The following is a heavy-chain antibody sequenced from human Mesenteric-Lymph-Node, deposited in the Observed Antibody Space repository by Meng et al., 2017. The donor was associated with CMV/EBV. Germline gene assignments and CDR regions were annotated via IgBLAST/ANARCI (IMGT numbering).Heavy chain of an antibody. Sequence: SETLSLTCAVYGESFSGYYWTWIRQPPGKGMEWIGSMYYSGNTYYNPSLKSRVIISVDMSKNQFSLKLRAVTAADTAVYYCAKDVTYQYDSTGCCDAFDIWGQGTMVTVSS. CDR3: AKDVTYQYDSTGCCDAFDI. J-gene: IGHJ3*02. V-gene: IGHV4-34*01. D-gene: IGHD3-22*01. CDR1: GESFSGYY. CDR2: MYYSGNT.